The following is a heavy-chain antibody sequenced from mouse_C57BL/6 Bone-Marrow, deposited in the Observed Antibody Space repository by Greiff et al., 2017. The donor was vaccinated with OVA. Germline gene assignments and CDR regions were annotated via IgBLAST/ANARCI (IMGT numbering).Heavy chain of an antibody. CDR2: IYPGSGNT. V-gene: IGHV1-76*01. CDR1: GYTFTDYY. D-gene: IGHD2-4*01. Sequence: VQLQQSGAELVRPGASVKLSCKASGYTFTDYYINWVKQRPGQGLEWIARIYPGSGNTYYNEKFKGKATLTAEKSSSTAYMQLSSLTSEDSAVYFCARYDYDYAMDYWGQGTSVTVSS. CDR3: ARYDYDYAMDY. J-gene: IGHJ4*01.